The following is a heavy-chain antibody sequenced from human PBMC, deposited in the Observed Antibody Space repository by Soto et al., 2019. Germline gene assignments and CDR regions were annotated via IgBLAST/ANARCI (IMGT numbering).Heavy chain of an antibody. CDR3: AKTSVPPPEWEHYFDY. J-gene: IGHJ4*02. CDR1: GFTFSSYA. D-gene: IGHD1-26*01. V-gene: IGHV3-23*01. Sequence: GGSLRLSCAASGFTFSSYAMSWVRQAPGKGLEWVSAISGSGGSTYYADSVKGRFTISRDNSKNTLYLQMNSLRAEDTAVYYCAKTSVPPPEWEHYFDYWGQGTLVTVSS. CDR2: ISGSGGST.